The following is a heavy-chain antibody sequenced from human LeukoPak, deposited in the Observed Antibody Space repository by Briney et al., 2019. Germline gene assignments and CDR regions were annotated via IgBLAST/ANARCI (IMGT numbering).Heavy chain of an antibody. CDR1: GFTFSSYA. Sequence: GGSLRLSCAASGFTFSSYAMHWVRQAPGKGLEWVAVISYDGSNKYYADSVKGRFTISRDNSKNTVYLQMNSLRADDTAVYYCARGNPPSHPLDYWGQGTLVTVSS. V-gene: IGHV3-30-3*01. CDR3: ARGNPPSHPLDY. J-gene: IGHJ4*02. CDR2: ISYDGSNK.